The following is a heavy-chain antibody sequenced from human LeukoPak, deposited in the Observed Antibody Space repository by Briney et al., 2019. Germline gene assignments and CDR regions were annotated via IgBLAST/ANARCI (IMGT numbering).Heavy chain of an antibody. CDR1: GGSFSDYY. CDR3: ARAYYYDMDV. Sequence: SGTLSLTCAVYGGSFSDYYRSWIRQPPGKGLEWIGEINDSGSTYYNPSLRSRVTMSIDTSKNQFSLKLTSVTAADTAVYYCARAYYYDMDVWGKGTTVTVSS. CDR2: INDSGST. J-gene: IGHJ6*03. V-gene: IGHV4-34*01.